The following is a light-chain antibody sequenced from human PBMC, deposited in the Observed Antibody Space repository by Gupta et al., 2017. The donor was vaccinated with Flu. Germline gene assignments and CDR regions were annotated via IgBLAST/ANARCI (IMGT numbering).Light chain of an antibody. J-gene: IGLJ3*02. V-gene: IGLV1-44*01. CDR3: ASCDVSMNGGV. CDR1: PSKIGSNG. CDR2: SHN. Sequence: VTNACSVGPSKIGSNGVNWYHLLTGTAPILLISSHNPRYAGSPDRFSVSKSDSSSTLAISGLQAEAAVDYYCASCDVSMNGGVFGGGTKPTVL.